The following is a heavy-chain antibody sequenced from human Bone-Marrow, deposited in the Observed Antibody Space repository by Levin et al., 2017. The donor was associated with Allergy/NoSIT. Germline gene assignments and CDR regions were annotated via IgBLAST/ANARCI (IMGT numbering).Heavy chain of an antibody. CDR1: GFTFSSYG. D-gene: IGHD2-21*02. CDR3: AKVWRWLDMGEDYYFDY. CDR2: ISYDGKVW. Sequence: QAGGSLRLSCAASGFTFSSYGMHWVRQAPGKGLEWVAAISYDGKVWFQADSVKGRFTISRDNSKNTLYLQMDSLRTEDTAVYYCAKVWRWLDMGEDYYFDYWGQGILVTVSS. J-gene: IGHJ4*02. V-gene: IGHV3-30*18.